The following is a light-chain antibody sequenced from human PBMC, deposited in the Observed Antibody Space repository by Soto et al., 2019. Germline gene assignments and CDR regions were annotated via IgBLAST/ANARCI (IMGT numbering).Light chain of an antibody. J-gene: IGKJ5*01. Sequence: DIQMTQSPSTLSASVGDRVTITCRASQSISSWLAWYQQKPGEAPKLLIYKASSLESGVPSRFSGSGSGTEFTLTINYLQPDDFAPYYCQQYTGYPVTFGQGTRLEIK. CDR2: KAS. CDR1: QSISSW. V-gene: IGKV1-5*03. CDR3: QQYTGYPVT.